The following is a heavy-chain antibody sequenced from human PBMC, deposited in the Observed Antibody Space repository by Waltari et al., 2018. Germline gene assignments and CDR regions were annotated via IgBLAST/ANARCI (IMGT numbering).Heavy chain of an antibody. J-gene: IGHJ4*02. CDR1: GFTFSSYW. D-gene: IGHD1-1*01. V-gene: IGHV3-74*01. CDR2: INTDGSAT. Sequence: EVQLVESGGGLVQPGGSLRLSCAASGFTFSSYWLHWVRQAPGEGLVWVSRINTDGSATHYADSVKGRFTISRDNAKNTLYLEMNSLRAEDTAVYYCARHNRDYWGQGTLVTVSS. CDR3: ARHNRDY.